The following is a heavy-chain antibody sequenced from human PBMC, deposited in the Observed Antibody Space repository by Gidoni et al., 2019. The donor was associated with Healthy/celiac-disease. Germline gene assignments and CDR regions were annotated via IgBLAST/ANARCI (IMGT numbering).Heavy chain of an antibody. CDR1: GFTFDVYA. D-gene: IGHD6-6*01. V-gene: IGHV3-9*01. J-gene: IGHJ4*02. CDR3: AKDMGPSISALGAQD. CDR2: ISWNRGSI. Sequence: VRLVESGGDLVQPGRSLRLSCAPSGFTFDVYAMHWVRHAPGKGLEWVSGISWNRGSIGYADSVKGRFTISRDNAKNSLYLQMNSLRAEDTALYYCAKDMGPSISALGAQDWGQGTLVTVSS.